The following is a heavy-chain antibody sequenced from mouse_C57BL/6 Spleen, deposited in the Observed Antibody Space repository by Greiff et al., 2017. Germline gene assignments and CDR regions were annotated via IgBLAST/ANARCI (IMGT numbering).Heavy chain of an antibody. J-gene: IGHJ2*01. CDR1: GFTFSDYG. D-gene: IGHD2-5*01. CDR3: ARRSNHDFDY. Sequence: EVQRVESGGGLVKPGGSLKLSCAASGFTFSDYGMHWVRQAPEKGLEWVAYISSGSSTLYYADTVKGRFTISRDNAKNTLFLQMTWLRSEDTAMYYCARRSNHDFDYWGQGTTLTVAS. V-gene: IGHV5-17*01. CDR2: ISSGSSTL.